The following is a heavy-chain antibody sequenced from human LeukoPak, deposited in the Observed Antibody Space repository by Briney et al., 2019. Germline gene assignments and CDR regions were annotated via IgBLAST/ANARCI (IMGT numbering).Heavy chain of an antibody. CDR1: GGSFSGYY. J-gene: IGHJ4*02. D-gene: IGHD2-2*01. CDR2: INHSGST. V-gene: IGHV4-34*01. Sequence: SETLSLTCAVYGGSFSGYYWSWIRQPPGKGLEWIGEINHSGSTNYNPSLKSRVTISVDTSKNQFSLKLSSVTAADTAVYYCARDSLEGPATPWLDYWGQGTLVTVSS. CDR3: ARDSLEGPATPWLDY.